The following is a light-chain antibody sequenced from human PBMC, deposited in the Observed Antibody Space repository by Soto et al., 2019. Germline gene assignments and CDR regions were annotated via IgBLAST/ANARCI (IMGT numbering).Light chain of an antibody. V-gene: IGKV1-39*01. CDR1: QPISSY. J-gene: IGKJ1*01. CDR2: ASS. CDR3: HYRHTIPYT. Sequence: DIQMTQSPSSLSASVGDRVTISCRASQPISSYINWYQQKPGKAPNLLIYASSNLHGGVPSRSSGSGSGTHSTLTISSIRPEDYATDTYHYRHTIPYTFGQGTRLEIK.